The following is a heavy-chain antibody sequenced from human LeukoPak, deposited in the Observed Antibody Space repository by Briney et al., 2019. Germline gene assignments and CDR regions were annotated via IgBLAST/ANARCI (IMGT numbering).Heavy chain of an antibody. D-gene: IGHD2-21*02. Sequence: GGSLRLSCAASGFTFSSFALNWVRQAPRKGLEWVSSISGSGGNTDYADSVKGRFTISRDNSKNTLYLQMNSLRAEDTAVYYCVKDPSDSYYFDCWGQGTLVTVSS. V-gene: IGHV3-23*01. CDR2: ISGSGGNT. CDR3: VKDPSDSYYFDC. CDR1: GFTFSSFA. J-gene: IGHJ4*02.